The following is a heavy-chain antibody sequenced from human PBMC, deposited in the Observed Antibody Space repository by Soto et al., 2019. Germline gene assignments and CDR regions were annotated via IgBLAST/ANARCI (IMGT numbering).Heavy chain of an antibody. CDR3: ARQWANDWNGRDFFDF. Sequence: QVQLQESGPGLVKPSETLSLTCTVSGGSLRNYYWSWIRQPPGKGLEWIGHIYYSGNTNYNPSLRSRATMSVDTSKGQFSLTVTSVTAADTAVYYCARQWANDWNGRDFFDFWGQGTMVTVSS. J-gene: IGHJ3*01. V-gene: IGHV4-59*08. D-gene: IGHD1-1*01. CDR2: IYYSGNT. CDR1: GGSLRNYY.